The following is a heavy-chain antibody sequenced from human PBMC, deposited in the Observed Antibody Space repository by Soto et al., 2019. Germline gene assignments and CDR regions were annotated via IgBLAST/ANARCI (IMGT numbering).Heavy chain of an antibody. J-gene: IGHJ4*02. CDR2: ISGSGGT. CDR3: AKIVDAGEQDY. V-gene: IGHV3-23*01. CDR1: GFTFSSYA. Sequence: EVQLLESGGGLVQPGGSLRLSCAASGFTFSSYAMSWIRQSPGKGMEWVSSISGSGGTSYADSVKGRFTISRDDYNNTRDLQTNSLRAEHTAMYYCAKIVDAGEQDYWGQGSLVTVSS. D-gene: IGHD2-15*01.